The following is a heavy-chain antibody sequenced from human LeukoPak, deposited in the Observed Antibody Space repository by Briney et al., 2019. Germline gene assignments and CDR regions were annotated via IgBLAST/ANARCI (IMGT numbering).Heavy chain of an antibody. CDR2: VNYSGAT. V-gene: IGHV4-39*01. Sequence: SETLSLTCTVSGASISSSSYYWVWVRQPPGKGLEWIGSVNYSGATYYSASLKSRVAISMDTSKNQFSLRLTSVTAADTAVYYCARLITTVDGNWFDPWGQGTLVTVSS. CDR3: ARLITTVDGNWFDP. CDR1: GASISSSSYY. J-gene: IGHJ5*02. D-gene: IGHD2/OR15-2a*01.